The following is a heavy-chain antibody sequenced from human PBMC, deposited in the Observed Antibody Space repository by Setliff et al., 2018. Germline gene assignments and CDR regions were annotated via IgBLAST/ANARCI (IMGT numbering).Heavy chain of an antibody. D-gene: IGHD3-16*01. CDR1: GYTFTNYG. Sequence: ASVKVSCKTSGYTFTNYGITWVRQAPGQGLEWMGWINNYSFKTNYPQKFLGRVLITADRSTNTVQMQVSSLRSEDTAVYYCARELRSPFWHIDYWGQGTLVTVSS. CDR3: ARELRSPFWHIDY. CDR2: INNYSFKT. V-gene: IGHV1-18*01. J-gene: IGHJ4*02.